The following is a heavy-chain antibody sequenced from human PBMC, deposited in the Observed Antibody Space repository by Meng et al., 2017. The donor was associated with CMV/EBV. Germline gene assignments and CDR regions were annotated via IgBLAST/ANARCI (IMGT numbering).Heavy chain of an antibody. CDR2: IYPGDSDT. Sequence: GGSLRLSCKGSGYIFTNYWIAWVRQMPGKGLEWMGIIYPGDSDTRYSPSFQGHVTISVDKSITTAYLQWSSLKASDTAMYYCSRHKKAPYCTSTSCFETFGWFDHWGQGTLVTVSS. J-gene: IGHJ5*02. V-gene: IGHV5-51*01. CDR1: GYIFTNYW. CDR3: SRHKKAPYCTSTSCFETFGWFDH. D-gene: IGHD2-2*01.